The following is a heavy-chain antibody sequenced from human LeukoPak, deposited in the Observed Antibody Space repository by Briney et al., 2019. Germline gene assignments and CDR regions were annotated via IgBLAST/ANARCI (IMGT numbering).Heavy chain of an antibody. V-gene: IGHV4-34*09. CDR1: GGSFSGYY. Sequence: SETLSLTCAVYGGSFSGYYWSWIRQPPGKGLEWIGYIYYSGSTYYNPSLKSRVTISVDTSKNQFSLKLSSVTAADTAVYYCARGWALWFGESNNWFDPWGQGTLVTVSS. CDR3: ARGWALWFGESNNWFDP. CDR2: IYYSGST. J-gene: IGHJ5*02. D-gene: IGHD3-10*01.